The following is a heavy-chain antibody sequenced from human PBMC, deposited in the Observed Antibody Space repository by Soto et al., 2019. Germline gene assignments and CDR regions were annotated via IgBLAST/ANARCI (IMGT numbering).Heavy chain of an antibody. CDR2: IYYSRST. CDR1: GGSISSSNYY. CDR3: ARRGSTMSGYSSSQSSVFDY. D-gene: IGHD6-13*01. Sequence: QLQLQESGPGLVKPSETLSLTCTVSGGSISSSNYYWGWIRQPPGKGLEWIGNIYYSRSTYYNASLKSRVTISVDTSKNQSSLKLSSVTAADTAVYYCARRGSTMSGYSSSQSSVFDYWGQGTLVTVSS. J-gene: IGHJ4*02. V-gene: IGHV4-39*01.